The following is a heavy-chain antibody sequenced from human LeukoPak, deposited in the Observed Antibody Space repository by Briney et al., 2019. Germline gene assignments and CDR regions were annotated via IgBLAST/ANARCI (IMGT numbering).Heavy chain of an antibody. Sequence: PGGSLRLSCAASGFTFSSYAMSWVRQAPGKGREGVSAISGSGGSTYYADSVKGRFTISRDNSKNTLYLQMNSLRAEDTAVYYCATLGMATIEIDYWGQGTLVTVSS. CDR3: ATLGMATIEIDY. CDR1: GFTFSSYA. D-gene: IGHD5-24*01. CDR2: ISGSGGST. J-gene: IGHJ4*02. V-gene: IGHV3-23*01.